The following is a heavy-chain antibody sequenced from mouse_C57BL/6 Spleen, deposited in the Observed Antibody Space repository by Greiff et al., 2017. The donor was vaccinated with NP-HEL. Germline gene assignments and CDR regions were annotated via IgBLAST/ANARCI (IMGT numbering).Heavy chain of an antibody. J-gene: IGHJ4*01. D-gene: IGHD1-1*01. Sequence: EVQGVESGEGLVKPGGSLKLSCAASGFTFSSYAMSWVRQTPEKRLEWVAYISSGGDYIYYADTVKGRFTSSRDNARNTLYLQMSSLKSEDTAMYYCTTGGSSYGAMDYWGQGTSVTVSS. CDR2: ISSGGDYI. V-gene: IGHV5-9-1*02. CDR3: TTGGSSYGAMDY. CDR1: GFTFSSYA.